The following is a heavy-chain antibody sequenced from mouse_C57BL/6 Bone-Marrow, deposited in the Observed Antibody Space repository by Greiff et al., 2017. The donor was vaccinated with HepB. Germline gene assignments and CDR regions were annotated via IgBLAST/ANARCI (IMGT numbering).Heavy chain of an antibody. CDR3: ARSGGTAY. CDR2: ISSGSSTI. V-gene: IGHV5-17*01. J-gene: IGHJ3*01. Sequence: EVKLEESGGGLVKPGGSLKLSCAASGFTFSDYGMHWVRQAPEKGLEWVAYISSGSSTIYYADTVKGRFTISRDNAKNTLFLQMTSLRSEDTAMYYCARSGGTAYWGQGTLVTVSA. CDR1: GFTFSDYG. D-gene: IGHD3-3*01.